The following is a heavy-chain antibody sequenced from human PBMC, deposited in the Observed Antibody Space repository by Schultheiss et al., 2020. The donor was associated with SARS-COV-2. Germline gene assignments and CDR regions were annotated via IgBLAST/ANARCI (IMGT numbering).Heavy chain of an antibody. CDR3: ARWVQGDFDY. CDR2: ISSSSSYI. J-gene: IGHJ4*02. CDR1: GFTFSSYS. V-gene: IGHV3-21*04. Sequence: GGSLRLSCAASGFTFSSYSMNWVRQAPGKGLEWVSSISSSSSYIYYADSVKGRFTISRDNSKNTLYLQMNSLRAEDTAVYYCARWVQGDFDYWGQGTLVTVSS.